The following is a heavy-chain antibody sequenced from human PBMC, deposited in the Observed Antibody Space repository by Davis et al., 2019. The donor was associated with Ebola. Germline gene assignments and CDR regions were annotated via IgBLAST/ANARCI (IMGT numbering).Heavy chain of an antibody. V-gene: IGHV3-30-3*01. CDR2: ISYDGSNK. Sequence: PGGSLRLSCAASGFTFSSYAMHWVRQAPGKGLEWVAVISYDGSNKYYADSVKGRFTISRDNAKNSLYLQMNSLRAEDTAVYYCARDHTAMGASAFDIWGQGTMVTVSS. J-gene: IGHJ3*02. CDR3: ARDHTAMGASAFDI. CDR1: GFTFSSYA. D-gene: IGHD5-18*01.